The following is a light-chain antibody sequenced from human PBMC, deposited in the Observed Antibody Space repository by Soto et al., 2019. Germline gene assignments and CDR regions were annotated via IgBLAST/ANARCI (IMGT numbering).Light chain of an antibody. V-gene: IGKV4-1*01. Sequence: DIVMTQSPDSLAVSLGERATINCKSSQSVLYSSNNKNYLAWYQQRPGQPPKLLIYWASTRESGVPDRFSGSGSGTECPLTITSLQAEDVAIYYCQQYESTPPTFGQGTKLEIK. CDR1: QSVLYSSNNKNY. CDR2: WAS. CDR3: QQYESTPPT. J-gene: IGKJ2*01.